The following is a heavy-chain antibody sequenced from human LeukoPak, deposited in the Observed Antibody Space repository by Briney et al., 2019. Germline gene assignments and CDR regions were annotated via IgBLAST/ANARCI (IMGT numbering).Heavy chain of an antibody. V-gene: IGHV3-48*03. D-gene: IGHD5-12*01. CDR2: VGISSGNT. Sequence: QPGGSLRLSCAASGFTFSSYEMNWVRQAPGKGLEWISYVGISSGNTKYADSVKGRFTISGDSAKNSVFLQMNNLRVEDTAVYYCARDHRYAFDNWGQGTLVTVSS. CDR1: GFTFSSYE. CDR3: ARDHRYAFDN. J-gene: IGHJ4*02.